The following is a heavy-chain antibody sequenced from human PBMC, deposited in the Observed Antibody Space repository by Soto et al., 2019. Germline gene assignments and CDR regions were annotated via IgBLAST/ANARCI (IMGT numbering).Heavy chain of an antibody. D-gene: IGHD3-22*01. J-gene: IGHJ4*02. CDR2: IKSKTDGGTT. CDR1: GFTFSNAW. V-gene: IGHV3-15*01. Sequence: EVQLVESGGGLVKPGGSLRLSCAASGFTFSNAWMSWVRQAPGKGLEWVGRIKSKTDGGTTDYAAPVKGRFTISRDDSKNTLYLQMNSLKTEDTAVYYCTTDIWNYYDSSCYYYGGGYYFDYWGQGTLVTVSS. CDR3: TTDIWNYYDSSCYYYGGGYYFDY.